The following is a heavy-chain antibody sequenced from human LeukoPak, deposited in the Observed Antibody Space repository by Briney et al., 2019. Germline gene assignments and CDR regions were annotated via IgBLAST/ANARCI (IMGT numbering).Heavy chain of an antibody. V-gene: IGHV3-74*01. CDR1: GFTFSNYW. D-gene: IGHD2-2*01. J-gene: IGHJ4*02. CDR2: IKDDGSST. Sequence: GGSLRLSCAASGFTFSNYWMHWVRQVPGKGLVWVSRIKDDGSSTNYADSVKGRFTISRDNAKNTVYLQMNSLRAEDTAVYYCARGHCTSTSCYLGYWGQGTLVTVSS. CDR3: ARGHCTSTSCYLGY.